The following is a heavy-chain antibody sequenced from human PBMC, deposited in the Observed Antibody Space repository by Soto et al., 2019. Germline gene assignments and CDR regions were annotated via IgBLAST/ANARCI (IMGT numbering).Heavy chain of an antibody. J-gene: IGHJ4*02. D-gene: IGHD6-6*01. CDR2: ISSSSSSYI. Sequence: SGGSLRLSCAASGFTFSSYSMNWVRQAPGKGLEWVSSISSSSSSYIYYADSVKGRFTISRDNAKNSLYLQMNSLRAEDTAVYYCAHLIAANGFDYWGQGTLVTVSS. CDR3: AHLIAANGFDY. CDR1: GFTFSSYS. V-gene: IGHV3-21*01.